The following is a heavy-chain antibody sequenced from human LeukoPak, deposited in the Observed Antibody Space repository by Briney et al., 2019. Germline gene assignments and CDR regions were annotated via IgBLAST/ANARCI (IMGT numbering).Heavy chain of an antibody. CDR3: AREVAASFDY. CDR1: GFTFSSYG. J-gene: IGHJ4*02. D-gene: IGHD2-15*01. V-gene: IGHV3-33*01. CDR2: IWYDGSNK. Sequence: PGRSLRLSCAASGFTFSSYGMHWVRQAPGKGLEWVAVIWYDGSNKYYADSVKGRFTISRDNSRNTLYLQMNSLRAEDTAVYYCAREVAASFDYWGQGTLVTVSS.